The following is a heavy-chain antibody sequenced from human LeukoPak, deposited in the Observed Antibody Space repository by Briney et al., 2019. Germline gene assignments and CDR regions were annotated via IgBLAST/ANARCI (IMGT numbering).Heavy chain of an antibody. CDR3: AREVSYRSSWYLDY. V-gene: IGHV3-30*03. CDR1: GFTFSSYG. CDR2: ISYDGSNK. J-gene: IGHJ4*02. D-gene: IGHD6-13*01. Sequence: PGGSLRLSCAASGFTFSSYGMHWVRQAPGKGLEWVAVISYDGSNKYYADSVKGRFTISRDNSKNTLYLQMNSLRAEDTAVYYCAREVSYRSSWYLDYWGQGTLVTVSS.